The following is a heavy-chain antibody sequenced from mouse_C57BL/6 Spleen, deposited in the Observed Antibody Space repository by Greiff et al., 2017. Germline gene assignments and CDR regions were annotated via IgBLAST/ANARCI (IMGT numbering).Heavy chain of an antibody. CDR3: ARWDYYGSSYGYYAMDY. D-gene: IGHD1-1*01. J-gene: IGHJ4*01. Sequence: QVQLQQSGAELVKPGASVKISCKASGYAFSSYWMNWVKQRPGKGLEWIGQVYPGDGDTNYNGKFKGKATLTADKSSSTAYMQLSSLTSEDSAVYFCARWDYYGSSYGYYAMDYWGRGTSVTVSS. V-gene: IGHV1-80*01. CDR1: GYAFSSYW. CDR2: VYPGDGDT.